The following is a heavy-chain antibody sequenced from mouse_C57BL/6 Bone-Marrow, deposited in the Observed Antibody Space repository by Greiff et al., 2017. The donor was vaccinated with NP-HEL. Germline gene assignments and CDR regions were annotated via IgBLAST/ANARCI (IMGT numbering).Heavy chain of an antibody. Sequence: EVQLQQSGPELVKPGASVKISCKASGYTFTDYYMNWVKQSHGKSLEWIGDINPNNGGTSYNQKFKGKATLTVDKSSSTAYMELRSLTSEDSAVYYCARCWLPLLDYWGQGTSVTVSS. J-gene: IGHJ4*01. D-gene: IGHD2-2*01. CDR1: GYTFTDYY. V-gene: IGHV1-26*01. CDR3: ARCWLPLLDY. CDR2: INPNNGGT.